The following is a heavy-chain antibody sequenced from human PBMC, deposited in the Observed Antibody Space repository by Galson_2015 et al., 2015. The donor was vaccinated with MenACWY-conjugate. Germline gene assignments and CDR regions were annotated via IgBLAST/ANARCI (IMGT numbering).Heavy chain of an antibody. V-gene: IGHV5-51*01. CDR2: IYPGDSDT. CDR1: GYSFTSYW. Sequence: QSGAEVKKPGESLQISCTGSGYSFTSYWIGWVRQMPGKGLEWMGIIYPGDSDTRYSPSFQGQVTISADKSISTAYLQWSSLKASDTAMYYCASLGGNSDYYYGMDVWGQGTTVTVSS. D-gene: IGHD4-23*01. J-gene: IGHJ6*02. CDR3: ASLGGNSDYYYGMDV.